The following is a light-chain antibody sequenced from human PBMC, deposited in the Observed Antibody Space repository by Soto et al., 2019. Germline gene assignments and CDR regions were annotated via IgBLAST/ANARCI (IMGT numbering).Light chain of an antibody. CDR3: VQSLQTPPWT. Sequence: DIVMTQSPVSLPVAPGEPASTSCRSSQSLLQSNGHNYLDWYLQKPGQSPQLLIYLGSNRASGVPDRFSGSGSGTDFALKISRVEADDVGVYYCVQSLQTPPWTFGQGTKVDIK. CDR2: LGS. CDR1: QSLLQSNGHNY. J-gene: IGKJ1*01. V-gene: IGKV2-28*01.